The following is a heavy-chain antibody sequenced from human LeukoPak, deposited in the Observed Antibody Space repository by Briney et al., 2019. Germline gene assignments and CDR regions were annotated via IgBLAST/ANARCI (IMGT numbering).Heavy chain of an antibody. CDR2: ISSSSSYI. V-gene: IGHV3-21*01. CDR1: GFTFSSYS. CDR3: ARGSSGWFDY. D-gene: IGHD6-19*01. J-gene: IGHJ4*02. Sequence: PGGSLRLSCAASGFTFSSYSMNWVRQAPGKGLEWVSSISSSSSYIYYADSVKGRFTISRENAKNSLYLQMNSLRAEDTAVYYCARGSSGWFDYWGQGTLVTVSS.